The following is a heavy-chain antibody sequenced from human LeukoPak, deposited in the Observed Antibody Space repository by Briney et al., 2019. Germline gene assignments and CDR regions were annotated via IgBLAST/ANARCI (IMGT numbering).Heavy chain of an antibody. D-gene: IGHD6-19*01. Sequence: SQTLSLTCAISGDSLSSNSAAWNWIRQSPSRGLEWLGSTYYRSKWYNDYAVSVKSRITINPDTSKNQFSLQLNSVTPEDTAVYYCARGVEQWLEYYFDYWGQGTLVTVSS. CDR1: GDSLSSNSAA. V-gene: IGHV6-1*01. J-gene: IGHJ4*02. CDR2: TYYRSKWYN. CDR3: ARGVEQWLEYYFDY.